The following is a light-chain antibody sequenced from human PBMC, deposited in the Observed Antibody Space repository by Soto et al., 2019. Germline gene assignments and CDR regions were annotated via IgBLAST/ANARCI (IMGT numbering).Light chain of an antibody. J-gene: IGKJ4*01. CDR3: QQYGGSLLS. CDR2: GAS. CDR1: QSVSSSS. Sequence: EIVLTQSPGTLSLSPGERATLSCRASQSVSSSSLAWYQQKPGQAPRLLIYGASSRASGIPDRFSGSGSGTDFTLTISRLEPEDFAVYYCQQYGGSLLSFGGGTKVETK. V-gene: IGKV3-20*01.